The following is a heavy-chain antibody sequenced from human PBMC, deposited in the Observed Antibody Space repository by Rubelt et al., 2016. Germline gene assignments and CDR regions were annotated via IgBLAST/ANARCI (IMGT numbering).Heavy chain of an antibody. CDR1: GFISSDHG. Sequence: EQVVESGGGVVQPGRSLKLSCAASGFISSDHGMHWVRQAPGKGLEWVSGISGSGGSTYYADSVKGRFTISRDNSKNTLYLQMNSLRAEDTAIYYCAKGSCRDGVCDLDYWGQGTLVTVSS. D-gene: IGHD2-8*01. CDR2: ISGSGGST. J-gene: IGHJ4*02. CDR3: AKGSCRDGVCDLDY. V-gene: IGHV3-23*04.